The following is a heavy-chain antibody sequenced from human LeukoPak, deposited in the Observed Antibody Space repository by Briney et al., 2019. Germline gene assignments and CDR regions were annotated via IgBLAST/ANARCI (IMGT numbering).Heavy chain of an antibody. CDR3: ARAEGYNYYYYMDV. CDR2: IYYSGST. J-gene: IGHJ6*03. CDR1: GGSISSSSYY. V-gene: IGHV4-39*07. Sequence: SETLSLTCTVSGGSISSSSYYWGWIRQPPGKGLEWIGSIYYSGSTYYNPSLKSRVTISVDTSKNQFSLKLSSVTAADTAVYYCARAEGYNYYYYMDVWGKGTTVTVSS.